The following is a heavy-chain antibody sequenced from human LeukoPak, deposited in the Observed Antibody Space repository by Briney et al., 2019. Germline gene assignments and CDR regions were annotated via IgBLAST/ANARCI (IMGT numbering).Heavy chain of an antibody. CDR1: GGSFSGHY. J-gene: IGHJ4*02. CDR2: INHSGST. CDR3: ARGRMVRGLN. Sequence: SETLSLTCAVYGGSFSGHYWSLIRQPPGKGLEWIGEINHSGSTNYNPSLKSRVTISVDTSKNQFSLKLSSVTAADTAVYYCARGRMVRGLNWGQGTLVTVSS. D-gene: IGHD3-10*01. V-gene: IGHV4-34*01.